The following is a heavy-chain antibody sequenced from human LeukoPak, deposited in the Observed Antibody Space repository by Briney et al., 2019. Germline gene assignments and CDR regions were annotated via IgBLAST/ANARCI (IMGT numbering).Heavy chain of an antibody. D-gene: IGHD3-10*01. V-gene: IGHV3-23*01. CDR1: GLSFRFYA. Sequence: PGGSLRLSSTASGLSFRFYAMSWVRQAPGKGLEWVSLISGSGVTPYYADSVKGRFTIARNNSENTVYLQMNSLRAEDTAVYYCARSGRGVDSFYFYMDVWGKGTTVTVSS. CDR2: ISGSGVTP. J-gene: IGHJ6*03. CDR3: ARSGRGVDSFYFYMDV.